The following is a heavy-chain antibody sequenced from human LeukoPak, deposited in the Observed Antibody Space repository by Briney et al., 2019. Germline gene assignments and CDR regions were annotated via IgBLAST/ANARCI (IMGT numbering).Heavy chain of an antibody. V-gene: IGHV3-30*14. CDR3: ARYSYGHLDAFDI. Sequence: QPGRSLTLSCAASGFTFSSYAMHWVRQAPGKGLEWLAIISYDGSNKYYGDSVKGRFTVSRENAKNSLYLQMNSLRAGDTAVYFCARYSYGHLDAFDIWGQGTLVTVSS. CDR1: GFTFSSYA. CDR2: ISYDGSNK. J-gene: IGHJ3*02. D-gene: IGHD5-18*01.